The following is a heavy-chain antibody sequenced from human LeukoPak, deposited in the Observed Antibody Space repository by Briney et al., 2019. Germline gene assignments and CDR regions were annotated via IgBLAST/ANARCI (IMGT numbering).Heavy chain of an antibody. CDR2: ISGGGVNT. V-gene: IGHV3-23*01. J-gene: IGHJ5*02. CDR1: GFTFNSYA. Sequence: GGSLRLSCAASGFTFNSYAMTWVRQAPGKGLEWVSAISGGGVNTYYADSVKGRFTISRDNSKNMLYLQMNSLRAEDTAVYYCAKTLGYSGYFSPWGQGTLVTVSS. CDR3: AKTLGYSGYFSP. D-gene: IGHD3-22*01.